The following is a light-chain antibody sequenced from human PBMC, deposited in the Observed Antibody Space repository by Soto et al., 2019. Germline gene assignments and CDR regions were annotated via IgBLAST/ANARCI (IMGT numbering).Light chain of an antibody. Sequence: DIQVTQSPSTLSASVGDRVIIACRASQTADKWVAWYQQKPGKAPNVLIYDASRLESGVPSRFSGSGSGTLFTLTISNLQPDDFATYYCQTYNDYPYTFGQWTKVEI. CDR2: DAS. V-gene: IGKV1-5*01. J-gene: IGKJ2*01. CDR1: QTADKW. CDR3: QTYNDYPYT.